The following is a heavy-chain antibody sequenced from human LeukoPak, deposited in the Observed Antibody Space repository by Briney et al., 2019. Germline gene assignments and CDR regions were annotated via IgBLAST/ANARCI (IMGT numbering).Heavy chain of an antibody. CDR2: INPKNGGT. V-gene: IGHV1-2*02. Sequence: ASVKVSCKASGFTFTAYYIHWVRQAPGQGLEWMGWINPKNGGTTYAQNFQGRVTMTRDQSINTVYMEISSLTSDDTAVYYCARGASGSYSGWFDPWGQGTLVTVSS. J-gene: IGHJ5*02. CDR1: GFTFTAYY. D-gene: IGHD3-10*01. CDR3: ARGASGSYSGWFDP.